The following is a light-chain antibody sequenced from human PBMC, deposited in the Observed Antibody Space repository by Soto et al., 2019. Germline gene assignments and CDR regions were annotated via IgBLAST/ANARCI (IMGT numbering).Light chain of an antibody. J-gene: IGKJ3*01. CDR3: QQYANSPFT. Sequence: EIGLTQSPGTLSLSPGERATLSCRASETVSTSYLAWYQQKPGQAPRLLIYSASNRATGIPDRFSGSGSGTDFTLTISRLGPEDVAVYYCQQYANSPFTFGPGTKVDIK. CDR1: ETVSTSY. CDR2: SAS. V-gene: IGKV3-20*01.